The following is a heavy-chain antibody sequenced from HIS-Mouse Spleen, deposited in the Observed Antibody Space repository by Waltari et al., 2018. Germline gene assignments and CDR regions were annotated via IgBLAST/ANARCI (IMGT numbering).Heavy chain of an antibody. CDR2: INHSGST. CDR1: GGSFSGYY. CDR3: ASRNWYFDL. J-gene: IGHJ2*01. V-gene: IGHV4-34*01. Sequence: QVQLQQWGAGLLKPSETPSLTCAVYGGSFSGYYWSWIRQPPGKGLEWSGEINHSGSTNYHPSLKRRVPISVDTSKNQFSLKLSSVTAADTAVYYCASRNWYFDLWGRGTLVTVSS.